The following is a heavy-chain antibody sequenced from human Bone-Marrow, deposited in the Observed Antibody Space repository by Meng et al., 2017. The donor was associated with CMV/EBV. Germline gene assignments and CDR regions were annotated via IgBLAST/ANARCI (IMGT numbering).Heavy chain of an antibody. D-gene: IGHD3-16*02. CDR3: ARDLSFDY. CDR2: IKQDGSEK. CDR1: GFTFSSYW. J-gene: IGHJ4*02. V-gene: IGHV3-7*01. Sequence: GESLKISCAASGFTFSSYWMNWVRQAPGKGLEWVANIKQDGSEKYYVDSVKGRFTISRDNAKNSLYLQMNSLRAEDTAVYYCARDLSFDYWCQGTLVTVSS.